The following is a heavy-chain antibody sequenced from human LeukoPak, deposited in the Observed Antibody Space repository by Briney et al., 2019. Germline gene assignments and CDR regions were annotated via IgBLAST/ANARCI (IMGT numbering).Heavy chain of an antibody. V-gene: IGHV1-2*02. CDR2: VNPNSGGT. CDR3: ARGGAAGATPPGGV. J-gene: IGHJ4*02. CDR1: GYTFTGYY. Sequence: GASVKVSCKASGYTFTGYYIHWVRQAPGQGLEWMGSVNPNSGGTNYAQKFQGRVIMTRDTSISTGYMEVSRLRPDDTAVYYCARGGAAGATPPGGVWGQGALVTVSS. D-gene: IGHD1-26*01.